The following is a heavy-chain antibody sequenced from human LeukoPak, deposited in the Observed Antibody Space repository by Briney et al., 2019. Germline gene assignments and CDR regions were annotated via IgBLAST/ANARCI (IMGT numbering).Heavy chain of an antibody. Sequence: GGSLRLSCAASGFTVSSNYMTWVRQAPGKGLEWVSVIYSGGSTYYADSVKGRFTISRDNSKNTLYLQMNSLKTEDTAVYFCAVSAGRPRFDFWGQGTLVTVSS. CDR2: IYSGGST. CDR1: GFTVSSNY. D-gene: IGHD6-19*01. J-gene: IGHJ4*02. CDR3: AVSAGRPRFDF. V-gene: IGHV3-66*02.